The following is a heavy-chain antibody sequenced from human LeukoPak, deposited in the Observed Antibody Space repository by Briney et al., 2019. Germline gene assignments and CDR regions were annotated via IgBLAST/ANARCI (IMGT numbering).Heavy chain of an antibody. CDR3: AKDISRHYDILTGYPSGFDY. V-gene: IGHV3-9*01. Sequence: GGSLRLSCAASGFTFDDYAMHWLRQAPGKGLEWVSGIRWNSGSIGYADCVKGRFTISRDNAKNSLYLQMNSLRAEDTALYYCAKDISRHYDILTGYPSGFDYWGQGTLVTVSS. J-gene: IGHJ4*02. D-gene: IGHD3-9*01. CDR2: IRWNSGSI. CDR1: GFTFDDYA.